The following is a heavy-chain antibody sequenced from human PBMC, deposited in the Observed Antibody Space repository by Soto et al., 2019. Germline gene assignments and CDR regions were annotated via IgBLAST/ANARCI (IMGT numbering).Heavy chain of an antibody. CDR2: ISGYNGNT. CDR3: ARDWSSEPYCTGGSCYSGVWFDP. J-gene: IGHJ5*02. D-gene: IGHD2-15*01. V-gene: IGHV1-18*01. CDR1: GYTFTSYG. Sequence: ASVKVSCKASGYTFTSYGISWVRQAPGQGLEWMGGISGYNGNTNYAQKVQGRATMTADTITSTAYMELRSLSFDDTAVYYCARDWSSEPYCTGGSCYSGVWFDPWGQGTLVTVSS.